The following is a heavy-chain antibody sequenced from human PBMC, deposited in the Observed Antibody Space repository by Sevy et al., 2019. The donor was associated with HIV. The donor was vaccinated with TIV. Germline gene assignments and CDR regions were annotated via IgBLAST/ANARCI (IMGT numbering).Heavy chain of an antibody. V-gene: IGHV3-48*03. CDR3: ASTITMIVVGDALDI. CDR1: GFTFSSYE. CDR2: ISSSGSTI. J-gene: IGHJ3*02. D-gene: IGHD3-22*01. Sequence: GESLRLSCAASGFTFSSYEMNWVRQAPGKGLEWVSYISSSGSTIYYADSVKGRFTISRDNAKNSLYLQMNSLRAEDTAVYYCASTITMIVVGDALDIWGQGTMVTVSS.